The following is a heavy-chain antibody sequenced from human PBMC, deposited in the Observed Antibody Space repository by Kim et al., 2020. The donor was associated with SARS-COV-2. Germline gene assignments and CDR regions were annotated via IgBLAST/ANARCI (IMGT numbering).Heavy chain of an antibody. CDR2: ISYDGSNK. D-gene: IGHD3-10*01. CDR3: ARDRSTMVRGVIIRYAFDI. J-gene: IGHJ3*02. Sequence: GGSLRLSCAASGFTFSSYAMHWVRQAPGKGLEWVAVISYDGSNKYYADSVKGRFTISRDNSKNTLYLQMNSLRAEDTAVYYCARDRSTMVRGVIIRYAFDIWGQGTMVTVSS. CDR1: GFTFSSYA. V-gene: IGHV3-30*04.